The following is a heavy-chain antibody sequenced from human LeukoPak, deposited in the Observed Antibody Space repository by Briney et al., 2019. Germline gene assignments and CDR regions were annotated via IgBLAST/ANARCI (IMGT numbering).Heavy chain of an antibody. J-gene: IGHJ4*02. V-gene: IGHV3-15*01. CDR3: ITEYYGSAMY. CDR1: GFTSSTAC. D-gene: IGHD3-10*01. CDR2: IKSKNVGGTT. Sequence: PGGSLRISCAASGFTSSTACMSWVRQSPGKRLEWVGRIKSKNVGGTTEFTAPVKGRFTISRDDSKNTVYLQMNSLRTEATDVYYCITEYYGSAMYWGQGALVSVSS.